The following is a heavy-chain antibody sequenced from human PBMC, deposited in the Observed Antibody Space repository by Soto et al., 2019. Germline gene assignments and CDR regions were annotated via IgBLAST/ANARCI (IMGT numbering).Heavy chain of an antibody. CDR2: ISAYNGNT. D-gene: IGHD2-2*01. J-gene: IGHJ4*02. CDR3: ARDADIVVVPAATGLGY. V-gene: IGHV1-18*01. Sequence: APGKVSCKASGSTFTSYRISWLRQAPGQGLEWMGWISAYNGNTNYAQKLQGRVTMTTDTSTSTAYMELRSLRSDDTAVYYCARDADIVVVPAATGLGYWGQGTLVTVSS. CDR1: GSTFTSYR.